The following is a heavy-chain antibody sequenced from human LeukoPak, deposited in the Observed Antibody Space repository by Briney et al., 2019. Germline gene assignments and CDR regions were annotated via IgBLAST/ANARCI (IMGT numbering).Heavy chain of an antibody. CDR2: IYYSGST. D-gene: IGHD3-10*01. CDR1: GGSISSYY. V-gene: IGHV4-59*01. J-gene: IGHJ6*03. Sequence: KPSETLSLTCTVSGGSISSYYWSWIRQPPGKGLEWIGYIYYSGSTNYNPSLKSRVTISVDTSKNQFSLKLSSVTAADTAVYYCARERPHYYGSGSYYGDYYYYYYMDVWGKGTTATVSS. CDR3: ARERPHYYGSGSYYGDYYYYYYMDV.